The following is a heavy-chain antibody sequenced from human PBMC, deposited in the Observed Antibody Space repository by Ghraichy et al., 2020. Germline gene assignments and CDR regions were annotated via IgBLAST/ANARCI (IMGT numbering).Heavy chain of an antibody. CDR1: GGSFSAYY. J-gene: IGHJ1*01. Sequence: SETLSLTCAVYGGSFSAYYWTWIRQPPGKGLEWIGEIDHSGGTNYNPSLKSRVTISVDTSKNHLSLKMNSVTAAATAVYYCAKWVFAAGTKFHHWGQGTLVTVSS. D-gene: IGHD6-13*01. V-gene: IGHV4-34*01. CDR3: AKWVFAAGTKFHH. CDR2: IDHSGGT.